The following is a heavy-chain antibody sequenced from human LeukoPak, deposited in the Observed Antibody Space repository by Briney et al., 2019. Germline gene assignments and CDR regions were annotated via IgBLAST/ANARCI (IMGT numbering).Heavy chain of an antibody. Sequence: GGSLRLSCAASGFIFSTYSMNWVRQAPGKGLEWVSTISGGGGSTYYADSVKGRFTISRDNSKNTLYLQVNSLRAEDTAVYYCAKGGKWDVTPFDYWGQGTLVTVSS. J-gene: IGHJ4*02. CDR2: ISGGGGST. V-gene: IGHV3-23*01. D-gene: IGHD1-26*01. CDR1: GFIFSTYS. CDR3: AKGGKWDVTPFDY.